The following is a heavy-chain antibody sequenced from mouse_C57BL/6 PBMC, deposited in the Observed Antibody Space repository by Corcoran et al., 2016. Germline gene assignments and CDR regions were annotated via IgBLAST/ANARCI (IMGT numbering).Heavy chain of an antibody. J-gene: IGHJ2*01. D-gene: IGHD1-1*01. CDR1: GYTFTDYY. CDR3: ARWGTTGWNY. V-gene: IGHV1-26*01. Sequence: EVQLQQSGPELVKSGASVKISCKASGYTFTDYYMNWVKQSHGKSLEWIGDINPNNGGTSYNQKFKGKATLTVDKSSSTAYMELRSLTSEDSAVYYCARWGTTGWNYWGQGTTLTVSS. CDR2: INPNNGGT.